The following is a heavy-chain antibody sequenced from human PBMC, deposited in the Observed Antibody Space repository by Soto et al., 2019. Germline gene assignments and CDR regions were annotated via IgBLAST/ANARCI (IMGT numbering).Heavy chain of an antibody. J-gene: IGHJ6*02. Sequence: GGSLRLPCAASGFTFSSYWMSWVRQAPGKGLEWVANIKQDGSEKHYVDSVKGRFTISRDNAKNSLYLQMNSLRAEDTAVYYCARDPSIVDTAMGLYYYYGMDVWGQGTTVTV. CDR1: GFTFSSYW. D-gene: IGHD5-18*01. V-gene: IGHV3-7*04. CDR3: ARDPSIVDTAMGLYYYYGMDV. CDR2: IKQDGSEK.